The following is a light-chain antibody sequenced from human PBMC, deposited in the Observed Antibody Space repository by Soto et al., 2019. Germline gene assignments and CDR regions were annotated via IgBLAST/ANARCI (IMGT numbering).Light chain of an antibody. J-gene: IGKJ2*01. Sequence: DIQMTQSPSSLSASVGDRVTITCRARQSIASYLNWYQQKPGKAPKLLIYAASSLQSGVPSGFSGSGSGTDFTLTISSLQPEHFATYFCQQSYSTPRTFGQGTKLDIK. CDR3: QQSYSTPRT. V-gene: IGKV1-39*01. CDR1: QSIASY. CDR2: AAS.